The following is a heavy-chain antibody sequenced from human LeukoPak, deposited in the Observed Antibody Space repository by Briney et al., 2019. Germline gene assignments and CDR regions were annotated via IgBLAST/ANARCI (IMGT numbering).Heavy chain of an antibody. Sequence: SETLSLTCTVSGGSISSYYWSWIRQPPGKGLEWIGYIYYSGSTNYNPSLKSRVTISVDTSKNQFSLKLSSVTAADTAVYYCARLGPPKRIRYFDYWGQGTLVTVSS. V-gene: IGHV4-59*08. CDR1: GGSISSYY. J-gene: IGHJ4*02. CDR2: IYYSGST. D-gene: IGHD1-1*01. CDR3: ARLGPPKRIRYFDY.